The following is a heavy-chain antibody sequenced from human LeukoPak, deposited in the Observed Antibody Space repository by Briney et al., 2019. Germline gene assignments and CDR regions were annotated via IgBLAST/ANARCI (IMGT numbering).Heavy chain of an antibody. CDR3: AREKPRYNYGLDY. CDR2: IYSGGST. J-gene: IGHJ4*02. D-gene: IGHD5-18*01. CDR1: GSTFSSYW. V-gene: IGHV3-66*01. Sequence: AGSLRLSCAASGSTFSSYWMHWVRQAPGKGLKWVSLIYSGGSTYYADSVKGRFTIARDNSKNTLYIQMNSLRAQDTAVYYCAREKPRYNYGLDYWGQGTLVTVSS.